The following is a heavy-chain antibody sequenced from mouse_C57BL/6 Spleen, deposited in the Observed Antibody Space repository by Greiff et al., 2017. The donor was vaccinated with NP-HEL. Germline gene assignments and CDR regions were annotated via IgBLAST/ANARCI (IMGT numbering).Heavy chain of an antibody. D-gene: IGHD2-5*01. J-gene: IGHJ1*03. CDR2: IYPGSGST. V-gene: IGHV1-55*01. CDR3: ARGYYSNYDWYFDV. CDR1: GYTFTSYW. Sequence: VQLQQPGAELVKPGASVKMSCKASGYTFTSYWITWVKQRPGQGLEWIGDIYPGSGSTNYNEKFKSKATLTVDTSSSTAYMQLSSLTSEDSAVYYCARGYYSNYDWYFDVWGTGTTVTVSS.